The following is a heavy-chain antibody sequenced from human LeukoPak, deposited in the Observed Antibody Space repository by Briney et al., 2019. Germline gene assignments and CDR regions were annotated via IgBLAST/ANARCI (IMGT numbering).Heavy chain of an antibody. CDR1: AITFSSYG. CDR3: AKGSSRYSSSWNALGLRRTKDAFDI. D-gene: IGHD6-13*01. Sequence: GGSLRLSCAAAAITFSSYGMHWVRQAPGKGLEWVAVISYDGSNKYYGNSVKGRFTISRDNSKNTLYLQMNSLRGEDTAVSYCAKGSSRYSSSWNALGLRRTKDAFDIWGQGTMVTVSS. V-gene: IGHV3-30*18. J-gene: IGHJ3*02. CDR2: ISYDGSNK.